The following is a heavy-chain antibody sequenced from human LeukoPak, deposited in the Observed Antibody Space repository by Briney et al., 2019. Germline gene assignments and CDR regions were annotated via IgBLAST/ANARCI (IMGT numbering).Heavy chain of an antibody. J-gene: IGHJ4*02. D-gene: IGHD3-10*01. Sequence: GGSLRLSCAASGFTFSSYAMSWIRQAPGKGLEWVSGISGFGGNTFYPDSVRGRSAISRDNSKNTLYLQMNSLRAEDSALYYCAKDQEGSGAYPHFHSWGQGTLVSVSS. CDR2: ISGFGGNT. CDR3: AKDQEGSGAYPHFHS. CDR1: GFTFSSYA. V-gene: IGHV3-23*01.